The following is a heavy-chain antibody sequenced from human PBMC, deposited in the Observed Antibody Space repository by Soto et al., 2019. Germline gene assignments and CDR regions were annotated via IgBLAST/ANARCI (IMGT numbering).Heavy chain of an antibody. D-gene: IGHD4-17*01. CDR2: IYYSGST. Sequence: QVQLQESGPGLVKPSETLSLTCTVSGGSVSSGSYYWSWIRQPPGKGLEWIGYIYYSGSTNYNPSLKSRVTISVDTSKNQFSLKLSSVTAADTAVYYCARDGGDYVDWGQGTLVTVSS. CDR3: ARDGGDYVD. V-gene: IGHV4-61*01. J-gene: IGHJ4*02. CDR1: GGSVSSGSYY.